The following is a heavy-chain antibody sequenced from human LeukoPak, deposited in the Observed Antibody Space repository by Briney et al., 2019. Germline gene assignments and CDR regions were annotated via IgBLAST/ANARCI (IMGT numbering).Heavy chain of an antibody. J-gene: IGHJ4*02. CDR1: GYTFTGYY. V-gene: IGHV1-8*02. CDR3: ARCSGGSCLSDY. Sequence: ASVKVSCKASGYTFTGYYMHWVRQAPGQGLEWMGWMNPNSGNTGYAQKFQGRGTITRNTSISTAYMELSSLRSEDTAVYYCARCSGGSCLSDYWGQGTLVTVSS. D-gene: IGHD2-15*01. CDR2: MNPNSGNT.